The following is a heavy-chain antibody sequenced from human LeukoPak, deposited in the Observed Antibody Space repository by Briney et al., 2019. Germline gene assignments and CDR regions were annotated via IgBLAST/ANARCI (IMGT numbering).Heavy chain of an antibody. D-gene: IGHD3-10*01. V-gene: IGHV3-30*03. CDR1: GFTFSSYG. CDR3: ARGFFMVRGVRYFDY. J-gene: IGHJ4*02. Sequence: GRSLRLSCAASGFTFSSYGMHWVRQAPGKGLEWVAVISYDGSNKYYADSVKGRFTISRDNSKNMLYLQMNSLRAEDTAVYYCARGFFMVRGVRYFDYWGQGTLVTVSS. CDR2: ISYDGSNK.